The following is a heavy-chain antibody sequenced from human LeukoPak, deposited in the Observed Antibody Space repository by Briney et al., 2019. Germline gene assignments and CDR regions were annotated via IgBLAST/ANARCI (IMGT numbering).Heavy chain of an antibody. CDR3: ARATMIWVAFDI. CDR1: GGSFSGYY. Sequence: SETLSLTCAVYGGSFSGYYWSWIRQPPGKGLEWIGEINHSGSTNYNPSLKSRVTISVDTSKNQFSLKLSSVTAADTAVYYCARATMIWVAFDIWAKGQWSPSLQ. D-gene: IGHD3-22*01. J-gene: IGHJ3*02. CDR2: INHSGST. V-gene: IGHV4-34*01.